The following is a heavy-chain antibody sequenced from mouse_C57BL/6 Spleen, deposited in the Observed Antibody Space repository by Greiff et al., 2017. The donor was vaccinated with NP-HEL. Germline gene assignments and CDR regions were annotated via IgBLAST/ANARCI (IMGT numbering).Heavy chain of an antibody. CDR2: INPGSGGT. CDR1: GYAFTNYL. V-gene: IGHV1-54*01. Sequence: QVQLQQSGAELVRPGTSVKVSCKASGYAFTNYLIEWVKQRPGQGLEWIGVINPGSGGTNYNEKFKCKATLTADKSSSTAYMQLSSLTSEDSAVYFCAKGTVEYYFDYWGQGTTLTVSS. D-gene: IGHD1-1*01. J-gene: IGHJ2*01. CDR3: AKGTVEYYFDY.